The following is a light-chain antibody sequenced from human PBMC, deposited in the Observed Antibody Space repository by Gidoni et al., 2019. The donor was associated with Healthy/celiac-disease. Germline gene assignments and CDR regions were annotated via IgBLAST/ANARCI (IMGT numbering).Light chain of an antibody. V-gene: IGKV1-NL1*01. J-gene: IGKJ1*01. Sequence: DLQMPQSPSSLSASVGDRVTITCRASQSISNSLAWYQQKPGKAPKLLLYAASRLESGVPSRFSGSGSGTDYTLTISSLQPEDFATYYCQQYYSTPKTFGQGTKVEIK. CDR3: QQYYSTPKT. CDR2: AAS. CDR1: QSISNS.